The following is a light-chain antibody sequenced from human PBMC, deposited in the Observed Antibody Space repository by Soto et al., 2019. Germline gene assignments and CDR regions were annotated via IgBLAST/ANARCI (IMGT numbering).Light chain of an antibody. CDR3: QQYGSSPPYT. Sequence: EIVLTQSPGTLSLSPGERATLSCRASHSVRSSYLAWYQQKPGQAPRLLIYGASSRATGIPDRFSGSGSGTDFTLTISRLEPGDFAVYYCQQYGSSPPYTFGQGTKLEIK. J-gene: IGKJ2*01. CDR2: GAS. V-gene: IGKV3-20*01. CDR1: HSVRSSY.